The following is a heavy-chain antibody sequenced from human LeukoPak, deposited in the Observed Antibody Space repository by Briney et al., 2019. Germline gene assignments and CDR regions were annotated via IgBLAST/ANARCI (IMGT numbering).Heavy chain of an antibody. D-gene: IGHD3-10*01. J-gene: IGHJ4*02. CDR1: GFTFSSYS. CDR2: ISGSGGST. Sequence: GGSLRLSCAASGFTFSSYSMNWVRQAPGKGLEWVSAISGSGGSTYYADSVKGRFTISRDNSKNTLYLQMNSLRAEDTAVYYCANAEPTRSTYYYGSGSYPPFDYWGQGTLVTVSS. CDR3: ANAEPTRSTYYYGSGSYPPFDY. V-gene: IGHV3-23*01.